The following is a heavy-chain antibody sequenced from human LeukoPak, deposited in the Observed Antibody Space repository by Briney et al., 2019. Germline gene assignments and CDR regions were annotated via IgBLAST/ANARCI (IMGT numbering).Heavy chain of an antibody. V-gene: IGHV1-8*02. CDR1: GYTFTSYD. CDR2: MNPNSGNT. D-gene: IGHD3-9*01. Sequence: GASVKVSCKASGYTFTSYDINWVRQATGQGLEWMGWMNPNSGNTGYAQKFQGRVTMTRNTSISTAYMELSSLRSEDTAVYYCARGDDIYDGDWFDPWGQGTLVTVSS. J-gene: IGHJ5*02. CDR3: ARGDDIYDGDWFDP.